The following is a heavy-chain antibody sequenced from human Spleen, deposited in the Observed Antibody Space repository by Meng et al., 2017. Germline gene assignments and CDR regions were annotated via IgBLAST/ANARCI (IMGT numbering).Heavy chain of an antibody. CDR2: TYYRSKWYN. V-gene: IGHV6-1*01. Sequence: SCAISGDSASSNSAAWNWTRQPPSRGLEWLRKTYYRSKWYNDNAVSAKSLITINPDTSKNQFSLQLDSMTPEDTAVFYCAWVLIPSYYGMDVWGQGTTVT. J-gene: IGHJ6*01. CDR3: AWVLIPSYYGMDV. CDR1: GDSASSNSAA. D-gene: IGHD3-3*01.